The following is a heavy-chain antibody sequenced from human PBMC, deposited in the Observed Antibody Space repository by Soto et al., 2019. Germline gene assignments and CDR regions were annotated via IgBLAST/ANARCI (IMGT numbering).Heavy chain of an antibody. Sequence: QVQLVQSGAEVKKHGASVKVSCKASGYTFTSYGISWVRQAPGQGLEWMGWISAYNGNTNYAQKLQGRVTMTTDTPTSTVYMELRSLRSDDTAVYYCARIRHQSIAVAGTFQRTYYYYGMDVWGQGTTVTVAS. J-gene: IGHJ6*02. V-gene: IGHV1-18*01. CDR2: ISAYNGNT. CDR3: ARIRHQSIAVAGTFQRTYYYYGMDV. CDR1: GYTFTSYG. D-gene: IGHD6-19*01.